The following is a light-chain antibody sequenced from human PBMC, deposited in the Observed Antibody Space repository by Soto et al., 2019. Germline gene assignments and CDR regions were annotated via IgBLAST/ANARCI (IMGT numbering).Light chain of an antibody. CDR2: GAS. CDR3: QQYNNWWT. V-gene: IGKV3-15*01. CDR1: QSVSSN. Sequence: EIVMTHSPATLSVSPGERATLSCRASQSVSSNLAWYQQKPGQAPRLLIYGASTRATGIPARFSGSGSGTAFTLTISSLQSEDFAVYYCQQYNNWWTFGQGTKVEIK. J-gene: IGKJ1*01.